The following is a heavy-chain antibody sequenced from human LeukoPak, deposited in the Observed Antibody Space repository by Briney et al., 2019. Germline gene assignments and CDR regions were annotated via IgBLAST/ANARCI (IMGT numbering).Heavy chain of an antibody. D-gene: IGHD7-27*01. V-gene: IGHV5-51*01. J-gene: IGHJ4*02. CDR2: IYGGDADI. CDR1: GSIFSTYW. CDR3: ARHQLGLFDY. Sequence: GASLQISCQTSGSIFSTYWIGWVRPLPGKGLEWMGIIYGGDADIRYNPSFQGQVTISVDKSVTTAYLQWSSLRAADSAIYYCARHQLGLFDYWGQGTLVTVSS.